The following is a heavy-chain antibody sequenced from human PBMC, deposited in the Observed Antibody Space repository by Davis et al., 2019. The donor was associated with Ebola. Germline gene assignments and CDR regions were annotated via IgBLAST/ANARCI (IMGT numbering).Heavy chain of an antibody. D-gene: IGHD6-6*01. V-gene: IGHV1-46*02. CDR3: ARGSALAARAFDY. J-gene: IGHJ4*02. CDR1: RYTFNSYY. CDR2: INPSGGST. Sequence: SVTVSCKASRYTFNSYYMHWVRQPPGQGLEWMGIINPSGGSTSYAQKFQGRVTMTRDTSTSTAYMELSSLRSEDTAVYYCARGSALAARAFDYWGQGTLVTVSS.